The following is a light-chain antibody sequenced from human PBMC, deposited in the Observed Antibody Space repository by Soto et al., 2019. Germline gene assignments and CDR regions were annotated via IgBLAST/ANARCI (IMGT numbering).Light chain of an antibody. V-gene: IGKV3-20*01. CDR3: QQDRSTPPYA. CDR2: GAS. J-gene: IGKJ2*01. CDR1: QSVSSSY. Sequence: EIVLTQSPGTLSLSPGERATLSCRASQSVSSSYLAWYQQKPGQAPRLLIYGASSRATGIPDRFSGSGSGTDSTLTISTLEPDELAAYNWQQDRSTPPYAFGQGTKLDI.